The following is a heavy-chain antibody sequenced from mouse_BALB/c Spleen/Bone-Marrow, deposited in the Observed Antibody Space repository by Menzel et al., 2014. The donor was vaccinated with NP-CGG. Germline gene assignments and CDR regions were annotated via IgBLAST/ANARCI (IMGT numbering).Heavy chain of an antibody. CDR3: ARRGSSGYWFAY. Sequence: LVESGPDLEKPGASVKISCQASGYSFTGYNINWVKQSHGQSLEWLGNIDPYYGGTSYNQKFKAKATLTVDRSSSTAYMQLKSLTSEDSAVYCCARRGSSGYWFAYWGQGTLVTVSA. V-gene: IGHV1S135*01. CDR1: GYSFTGYN. D-gene: IGHD3-1*01. J-gene: IGHJ3*01. CDR2: IDPYYGGT.